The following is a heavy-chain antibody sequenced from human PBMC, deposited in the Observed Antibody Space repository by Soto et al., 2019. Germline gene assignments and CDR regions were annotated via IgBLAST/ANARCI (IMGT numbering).Heavy chain of an antibody. CDR2: INAGNGNT. V-gene: IGHV1-3*01. D-gene: IGHD2-15*01. Sequence: ASVKVSCKASGYTFTSYAMHWVRQAPGQRLEWMGWINAGNGNTKYSQKFQGRDTITRDTSASTAYMELSSLRSEDTAVYYCARALGYCSGGSCYATGNYYYYGMDVWGQGTTVTVSS. CDR1: GYTFTSYA. J-gene: IGHJ6*02. CDR3: ARALGYCSGGSCYATGNYYYYGMDV.